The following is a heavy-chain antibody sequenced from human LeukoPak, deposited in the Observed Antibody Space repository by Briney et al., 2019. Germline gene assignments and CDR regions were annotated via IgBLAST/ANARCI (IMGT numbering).Heavy chain of an antibody. J-gene: IGHJ4*02. Sequence: GGSLRLSCAASGFTFSSYSMNWVRQAPGKGLEWVSSISSSSSYIYYADSVKGRFTISRDNSKNTVFLQMNSLRAEDTAVYYCANEGPNFDYWGQGTLVTVSS. CDR3: ANEGPNFDY. CDR2: ISSSSSYI. CDR1: GFTFSSYS. D-gene: IGHD2-8*01. V-gene: IGHV3-21*04.